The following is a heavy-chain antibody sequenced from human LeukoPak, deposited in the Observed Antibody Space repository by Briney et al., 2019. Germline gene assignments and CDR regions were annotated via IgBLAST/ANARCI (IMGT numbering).Heavy chain of an antibody. CDR2: ISSNGRYI. CDR3: ARDFRDSNANDAFDI. D-gene: IGHD3-22*01. Sequence: GGSLRLSCAASGFNFSNFAMNWVRQAPGKGLEWVSSISSNGRYIYDADSVKGRFTISRDNGENSLYLQMNSLRADDTAVYFFARDFRDSNANDAFDIWGQGTMVTVSS. CDR1: GFNFSNFA. V-gene: IGHV3-21*06. J-gene: IGHJ3*02.